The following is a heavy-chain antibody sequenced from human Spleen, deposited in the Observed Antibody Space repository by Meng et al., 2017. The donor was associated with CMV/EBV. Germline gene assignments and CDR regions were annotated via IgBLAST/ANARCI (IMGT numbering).Heavy chain of an antibody. Sequence: VPLQQWGAGLCRPPETRSRPVAVCGGSFSGYYWGWLRQPPGKGLEGIGIIYYSGSTYYNPSLKSRVTISVDPSKNQFSLKLSAVTAADSAVYYCARDYYGSGSYYLDWGQGTLVTVSS. CDR2: IYYSGST. J-gene: IGHJ4*02. CDR1: GGSFSGYY. D-gene: IGHD3-10*01. CDR3: ARDYYGSGSYYLD. V-gene: IGHV4-34*11.